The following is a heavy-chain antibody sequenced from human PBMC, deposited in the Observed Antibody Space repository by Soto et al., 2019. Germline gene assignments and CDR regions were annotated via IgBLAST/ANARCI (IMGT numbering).Heavy chain of an antibody. J-gene: IGHJ4*02. D-gene: IGHD5-18*01. Sequence: GGSLRLSCAASGFTFSSYAMHWVRQAPGKGLEWVAVISYDGSNKYYADSVKGRFTISRDNSKTTRYLQMNSLRAEDTAVYSCARGGGYSFGLAPYYFDFWGQGTLVTVSS. CDR1: GFTFSSYA. CDR2: ISYDGSNK. CDR3: ARGGGYSFGLAPYYFDF. V-gene: IGHV3-30-3*01.